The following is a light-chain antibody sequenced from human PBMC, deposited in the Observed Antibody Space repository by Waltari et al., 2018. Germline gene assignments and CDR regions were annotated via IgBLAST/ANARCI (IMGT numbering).Light chain of an antibody. Sequence: IQLTQSPSSLSASVGDRVTIACRASQDINNDLAWYQQKPGKAPKLLIYYASSLQSGVPSRFSGSGFGTDFTLTISSLQPEDFATYFCQQFDTFPLTFGQGTRLEIK. J-gene: IGKJ5*01. V-gene: IGKV1-13*02. CDR2: YAS. CDR1: QDINND. CDR3: QQFDTFPLT.